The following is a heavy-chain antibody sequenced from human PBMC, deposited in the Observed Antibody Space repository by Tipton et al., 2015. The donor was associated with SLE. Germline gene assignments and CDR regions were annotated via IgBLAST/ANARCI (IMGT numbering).Heavy chain of an antibody. D-gene: IGHD3-3*01. Sequence: SLRLSCAASGFTFSSYAMHWVRQAPGKGLEWVAVISYDGSNKYYADSVKGRFTISRDNSKNTLYLQMNSLRAEDTAVYYCARDGVLRFLEFLFDYWGQGTLVTVSS. CDR3: ARDGVLRFLEFLFDY. V-gene: IGHV3-30-3*01. CDR1: GFTFSSYA. CDR2: ISYDGSNK. J-gene: IGHJ4*02.